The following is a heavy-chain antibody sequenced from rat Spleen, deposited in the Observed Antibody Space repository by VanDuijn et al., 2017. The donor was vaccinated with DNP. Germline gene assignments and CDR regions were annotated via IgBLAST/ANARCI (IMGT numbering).Heavy chain of an antibody. V-gene: IGHV5-27*01. CDR3: TRDGPPYYGVPFDY. J-gene: IGHJ3*01. CDR1: GFIFSNYG. Sequence: EVQLVESGGGLVQPGRSMKLSCVASGFIFSNYGMAWVRQAPKKGLEWVAYISNDGGSTYYRDSVKGRFTISRDNAKSTLYLQMNGLRSEDTATYYCTRDGPPYYGVPFDYWGQGTLVTVSS. CDR2: ISNDGGST. D-gene: IGHD1-7*01.